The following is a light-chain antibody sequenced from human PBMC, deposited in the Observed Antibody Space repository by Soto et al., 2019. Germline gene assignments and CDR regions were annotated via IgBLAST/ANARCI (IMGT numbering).Light chain of an antibody. CDR3: QQYARPPFA. Sequence: EIGLTQSPGTLSLSPGERATLSCRASQRISNSYLAWYQQKPGQAPRLLLYDASSRATGIPDRVSGSGSGTDFTLTISRLEPEDFAVYYCQQYARPPFAFGQGTKVEIK. V-gene: IGKV3-20*01. CDR1: QRISNSY. J-gene: IGKJ2*01. CDR2: DAS.